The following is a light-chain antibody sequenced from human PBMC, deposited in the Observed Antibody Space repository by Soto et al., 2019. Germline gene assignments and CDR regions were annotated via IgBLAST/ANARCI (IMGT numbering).Light chain of an antibody. Sequence: EIVLTQSPATLSLAPGERATLSCRASQTVGSSLAWYQHKPGQAPRLLIYDASTRATAIPARFSGSGSGTDFTLTIGSLEPEDFAVYYCQQRYIWPPFTFGPGTKVDIK. CDR2: DAS. CDR1: QTVGSS. CDR3: QQRYIWPPFT. V-gene: IGKV3-11*01. J-gene: IGKJ3*01.